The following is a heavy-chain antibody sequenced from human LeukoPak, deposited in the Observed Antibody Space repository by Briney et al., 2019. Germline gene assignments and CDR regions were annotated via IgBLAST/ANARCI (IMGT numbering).Heavy chain of an antibody. Sequence: GGSLRLSCAASGFTFSTYWMSWVRQAPGKGLEWVANIRQDGSKIYYVDSVKGRFTISRDNANNSLFLQMNSLRGEDTAVYYCARDPTSGSHPHFDFWGQGILVTVSS. V-gene: IGHV3-7*01. CDR2: IRQDGSKI. CDR1: GFTFSTYW. D-gene: IGHD1-26*01. CDR3: ARDPTSGSHPHFDF. J-gene: IGHJ4*02.